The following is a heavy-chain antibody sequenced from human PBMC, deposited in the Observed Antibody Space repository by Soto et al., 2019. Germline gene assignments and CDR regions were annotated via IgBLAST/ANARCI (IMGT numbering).Heavy chain of an antibody. CDR1: GYTFTSYA. J-gene: IGHJ4*02. V-gene: IGHV1-3*01. D-gene: IGHD1-20*01. Sequence: GASVKVSCKASGYTFTSYAMHWVRQAPGQRLEWMGWINAGNGNTKYSQKFQGRVTITRDTSASTAYMELSSLRSEDTAVYYCARDSYNWNKGWYWGQGTLVTVSS. CDR3: ARDSYNWNKGWY. CDR2: INAGNGNT.